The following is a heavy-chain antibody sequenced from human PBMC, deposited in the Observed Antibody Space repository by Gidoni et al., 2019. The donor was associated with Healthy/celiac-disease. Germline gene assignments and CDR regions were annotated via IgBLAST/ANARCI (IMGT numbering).Heavy chain of an antibody. D-gene: IGHD6-19*01. CDR3: AREVWYSSGWYDAFDI. CDR2: IIPILGIA. CDR1: GGTFRSYA. Sequence: QVQLVQSGAEVKKPGSSVKVSCKASGGTFRSYAISWVRQAPGQGLEWMGRIIPILGIANYAQKFQGRVTITADKSTSTAYMELSSLRSEDTAVYYCAREVWYSSGWYDAFDIWGQGTMVTVSS. J-gene: IGHJ3*02. V-gene: IGHV1-69*09.